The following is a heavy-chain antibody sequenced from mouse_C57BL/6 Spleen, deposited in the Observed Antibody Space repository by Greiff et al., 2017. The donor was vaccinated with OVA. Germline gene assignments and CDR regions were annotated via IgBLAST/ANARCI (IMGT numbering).Heavy chain of an antibody. J-gene: IGHJ4*01. D-gene: IGHD2-5*01. Sequence: QVQLQQPGAELVKPGASVKLSCKASGYTFTSYWMQWVKQRPGQGLEWIGEIDPSDSYTNYNQKFKGKATLTVDTSSSTAYMQLSSLTSEDSAVYYCARSRDSNYGAMDAMDYWGQGTSVTVSS. V-gene: IGHV1-50*01. CDR3: ARSRDSNYGAMDAMDY. CDR1: GYTFTSYW. CDR2: IDPSDSYT.